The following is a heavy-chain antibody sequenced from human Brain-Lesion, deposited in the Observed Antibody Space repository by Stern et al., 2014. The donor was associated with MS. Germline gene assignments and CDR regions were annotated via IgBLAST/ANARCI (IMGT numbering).Heavy chain of an antibody. CDR1: GGSVSSTSYA. V-gene: IGHV4-39*01. Sequence: VQLVESGPGLVKPSETLSLTCTVAGGSVSSTSYAWAWIRQPPGKGLEWIGTIYYSGNTYYSPSLKSRLTISLATPKNQFSLQLRSVTAADTAVYYCAGEEDIRYCSGGSCTGNWFDPWGQGTLVTVSS. J-gene: IGHJ5*02. CDR2: IYYSGNT. CDR3: AGEEDIRYCSGGSCTGNWFDP. D-gene: IGHD2-15*01.